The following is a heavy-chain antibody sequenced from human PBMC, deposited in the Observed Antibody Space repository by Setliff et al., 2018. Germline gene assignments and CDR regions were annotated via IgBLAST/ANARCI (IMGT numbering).Heavy chain of an antibody. V-gene: IGHV1-69*10. Sequence: SVKVSCKASGYTFTGYYMHWVRQAPGQGLEWMGGIIPILGIANYAQKFQGRVTITADESTSTAYMELSSLRSEDTAVYYCARQLSRRWLHTKRPGRYLDYWGQGTLVTVSS. CDR2: IIPILGIA. D-gene: IGHD5-12*01. J-gene: IGHJ4*02. CDR3: ARQLSRRWLHTKRPGRYLDY. CDR1: GYTFTGYY.